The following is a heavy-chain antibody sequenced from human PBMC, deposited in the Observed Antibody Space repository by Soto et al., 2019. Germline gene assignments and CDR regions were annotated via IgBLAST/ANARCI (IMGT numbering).Heavy chain of an antibody. D-gene: IGHD3-3*01. V-gene: IGHV3-23*01. J-gene: IGHJ4*02. CDR1: GFTFSSYA. CDR2: ISGSGGST. CDR3: AEGPDFWSGYYNFDY. Sequence: GGSLRLSCAASGFTFSSYAMSWVRQAPGKGLEWVSAISGSGGSTYYADSVKGRFTISRDNSKNTLYLQMNSLTAEDTAAYYCAEGPDFWSGYYNFDYWGQGTLVTVSS.